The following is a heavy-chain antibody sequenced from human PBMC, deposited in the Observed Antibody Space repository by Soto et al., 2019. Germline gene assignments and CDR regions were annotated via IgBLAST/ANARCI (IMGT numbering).Heavy chain of an antibody. V-gene: IGHV3-30-3*01. D-gene: IGHD2-15*01. J-gene: IGHJ6*02. CDR2: ISYAGSNQ. CDR1: GFTFRSYA. Sequence: QVQLVESGGGVVQPGRSLRLSCAASGFTFRSYAMHWVRQAPGKGLECVAVISYAGSNQFYRDYLKGRFTISRDNSKNTLYLQINSLRYDDTAVYYCARGDREDIAVVVGGRPGEYGVDVWGQGTTVTVSS. CDR3: ARGDREDIAVVVGGRPGEYGVDV.